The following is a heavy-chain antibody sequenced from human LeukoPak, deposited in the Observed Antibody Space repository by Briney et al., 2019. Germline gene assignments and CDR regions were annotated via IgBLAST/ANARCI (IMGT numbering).Heavy chain of an antibody. CDR2: ISSDSSYT. V-gene: IGHV3-21*01. D-gene: IGHD1-26*01. J-gene: IGHJ4*02. CDR1: GFTFSSYS. Sequence: HPGGSLRLSCAASGFTFSSYSMNWVRQAPGKGLEWVSSISSDSSYTDYADSLKGRFTISRDNAKNSLYLQMNSLKVEDTAVYYCARDSMDLQWEAYWGQGTLVTVSS. CDR3: ARDSMDLQWEAY.